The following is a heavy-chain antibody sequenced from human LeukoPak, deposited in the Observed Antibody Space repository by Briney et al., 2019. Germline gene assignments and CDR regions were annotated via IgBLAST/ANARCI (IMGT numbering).Heavy chain of an antibody. J-gene: IGHJ4*03. Sequence: PSETLSLTCAVYGGSFSGYYWSWIRQPPGRGLEWIGEINHSGSTNYNPSLKSRVTISIDTSKNQFSLNLSSVTAADTAVYYCARGQVVRDYWGQGTMVTVSS. D-gene: IGHD2-15*01. CDR2: INHSGST. V-gene: IGHV4-34*01. CDR3: ARGQVVRDY. CDR1: GGSFSGYY.